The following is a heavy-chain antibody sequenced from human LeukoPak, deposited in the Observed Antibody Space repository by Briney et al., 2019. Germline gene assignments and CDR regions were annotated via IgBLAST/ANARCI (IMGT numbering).Heavy chain of an antibody. Sequence: PGGSLRLSCAASGFTFSSYSMNWVRQAPGKGLEWVSSISSSSSYIYYADSVKGRFTISRDNAKNSLYLQMNSLRAEDTAVYYCARDEGFPIAAAPGAGWFDPWGQGTLVTVSS. J-gene: IGHJ5*02. D-gene: IGHD6-13*01. CDR1: GFTFSSYS. CDR2: ISSSSSYI. CDR3: ARDEGFPIAAAPGAGWFDP. V-gene: IGHV3-21*01.